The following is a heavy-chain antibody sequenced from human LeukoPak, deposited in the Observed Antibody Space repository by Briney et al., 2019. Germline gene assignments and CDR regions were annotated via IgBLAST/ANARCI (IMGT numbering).Heavy chain of an antibody. V-gene: IGHV3-53*01. CDR3: ARYVPSVALDY. CDR2: IYSGGST. D-gene: IGHD6-19*01. J-gene: IGHJ4*02. Sequence: GGSLRLSCAASGFTVSSNYMSWVRQAPGKGLEWVSVIYSGGSTYYADSVKGRFTISRDNSKNTLYLQMNSLRAEDTAVYYCARYVPSVALDYWGQGTLVTVSS. CDR1: GFTVSSNY.